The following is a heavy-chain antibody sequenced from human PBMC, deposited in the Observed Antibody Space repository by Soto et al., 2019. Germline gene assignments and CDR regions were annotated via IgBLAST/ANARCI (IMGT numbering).Heavy chain of an antibody. CDR3: ARRGTGTRYYYYYYGMDV. Sequence: SETLSLTCTVSGGSISSSSYYWGWIRQPPGKGLEWIGSIYYSGSTYYNPSLKSRVTISVDTSKNQFSLKLSSVTAADTAVYYCARRGTGTRYYYYYYGMDVWGQGTTVTVS. J-gene: IGHJ6*02. CDR2: IYYSGST. V-gene: IGHV4-39*01. CDR1: GGSISSSSYY. D-gene: IGHD3-16*01.